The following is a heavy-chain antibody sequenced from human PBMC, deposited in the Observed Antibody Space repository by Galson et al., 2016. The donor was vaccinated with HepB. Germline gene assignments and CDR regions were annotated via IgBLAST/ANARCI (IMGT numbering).Heavy chain of an antibody. V-gene: IGHV3-11*01. J-gene: IGHJ6*02. Sequence: SLRLSCAASGFRFSDHYMSWIRQVPGKGLESIARISSGGGPTYYAESVRGRFTISRDDAKNSLHLQLNSLRAEDTAVYFCARDPDTASKVDVWGQGTSVIVSS. D-gene: IGHD5-18*01. CDR3: ARDPDTASKVDV. CDR2: ISSGGGPT. CDR1: GFRFSDHY.